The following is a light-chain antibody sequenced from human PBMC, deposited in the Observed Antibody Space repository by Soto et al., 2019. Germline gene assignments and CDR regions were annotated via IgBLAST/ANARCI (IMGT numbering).Light chain of an antibody. CDR3: QQRRSWPPTIT. CDR2: DAS. Sequence: ETVMTQSPVTLSVSPGERATLSCRASQSVSTYLAWYQQRPGQAPRLLIYDASYRATDIPPRFSGSGSGTDFTLTISSLEPEDFAVYYCQQRRSWPPTITFGQGTRLEIK. J-gene: IGKJ5*01. V-gene: IGKV3-11*01. CDR1: QSVSTY.